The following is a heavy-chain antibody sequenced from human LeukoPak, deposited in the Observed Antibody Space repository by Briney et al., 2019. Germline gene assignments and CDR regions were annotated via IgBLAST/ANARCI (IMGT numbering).Heavy chain of an antibody. V-gene: IGHV5-51*01. J-gene: IGHJ4*02. CDR2: IYPGDSDT. CDR1: GYSFTSYW. CDR3: ARHMLEGYSYVGFDFDY. Sequence: GESLKISCKGSGYSFTSYWIGWVRQMPGKGLEWMGIIYPGDSDTRYSPSFQGQVTISADKSISTAYLQWSSLKASDTAMYYCARHMLEGYSYVGFDFDYWGQGTLVTVSS. D-gene: IGHD5-18*01.